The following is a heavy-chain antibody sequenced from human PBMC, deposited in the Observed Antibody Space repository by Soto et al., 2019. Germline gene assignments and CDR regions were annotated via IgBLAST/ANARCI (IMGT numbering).Heavy chain of an antibody. D-gene: IGHD7-27*01. J-gene: IGHJ5*02. CDR1: GFLFSSFG. Sequence: QVHLVESGGGVAQPGTSLRLSCAPSGFLFSSFGMHWVRQTPDKGLEWVALISFDGDNKYYADSVRGRFSISRDNSKTALFLQMNSLKPEDTGVYYCAQDRGGELGLPEAWGQGTRVIVSS. V-gene: IGHV3-30*18. CDR3: AQDRGGELGLPEA. CDR2: ISFDGDNK.